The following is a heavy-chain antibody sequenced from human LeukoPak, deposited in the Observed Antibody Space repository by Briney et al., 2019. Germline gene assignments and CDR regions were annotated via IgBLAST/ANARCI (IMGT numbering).Heavy chain of an antibody. J-gene: IGHJ4*02. CDR2: IYYSGST. CDR3: AREGAAAGFDY. D-gene: IGHD6-13*01. Sequence: SETLSLTCTVSGGSISSYYWSWIRQPPGKGLEWIGYIYYSGSTNYNPSLKSRVTISVDTSKNQLSLKLSSVTAADTAVYYCAREGAAAGFDYWGQGTLVTVSS. CDR1: GGSISSYY. V-gene: IGHV4-59*01.